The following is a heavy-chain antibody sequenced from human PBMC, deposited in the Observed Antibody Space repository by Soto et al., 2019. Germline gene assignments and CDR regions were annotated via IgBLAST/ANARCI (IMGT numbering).Heavy chain of an antibody. CDR1: GGTFSSYA. CDR2: IIPIFGTA. V-gene: IGHV1-69*13. J-gene: IGHJ4*02. D-gene: IGHD2-15*01. CDR3: ARGKYGGNPYYFDY. Sequence: EASVKVSCKASGGTFSSYAISWVRQAPGQGLEWMGGIIPIFGTANYAQKFQGRVTITADESTSTAYMELSSLRSEDTAVYYCARGKYGGNPYYFDYWGQGTLVTVSS.